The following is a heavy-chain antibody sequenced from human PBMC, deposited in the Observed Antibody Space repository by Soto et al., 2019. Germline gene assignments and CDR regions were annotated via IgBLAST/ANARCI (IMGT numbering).Heavy chain of an antibody. J-gene: IGHJ5*02. D-gene: IGHD6-19*01. V-gene: IGHV3-33*01. CDR3: ARSRADVKWEAVAGTGWFDP. CDR1: GFTFSSYG. CDR2: IWYDGSNK. Sequence: GGSLRLSCAASGFTFSSYGMHWVRQAPGKGLEWVAVIWYDGSNKYYADSVKGRFTISRDNSKNTLYLQMNSLRAEDTAVYYCARSRADVKWEAVAGTGWFDPWGQGTLVTVSS.